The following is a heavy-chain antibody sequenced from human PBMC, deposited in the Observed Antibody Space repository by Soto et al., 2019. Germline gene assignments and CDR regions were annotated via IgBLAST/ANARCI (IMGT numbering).Heavy chain of an antibody. CDR2: ISGSGGST. Sequence: PGGSLRLSCAASGFTFSSYAMSWVRQAPGKGLEWVSAISGSGGSTYYADSVKGRFTISRDNSKNTLYLQMNSLRAEDTAAYYCAKDPGLGNYYFDYWGQGTLVTVSS. J-gene: IGHJ4*02. CDR3: AKDPGLGNYYFDY. V-gene: IGHV3-23*01. D-gene: IGHD1-1*01. CDR1: GFTFSSYA.